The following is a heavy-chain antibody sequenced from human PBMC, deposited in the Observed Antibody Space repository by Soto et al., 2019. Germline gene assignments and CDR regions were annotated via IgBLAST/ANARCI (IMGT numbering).Heavy chain of an antibody. D-gene: IGHD6-6*01. CDR2: IYYSGST. CDR1: GGSISSGDYY. CDR3: ASAVSSSSGDYYYYYGMDV. Sequence: SETLSLTCTVSGGSISSGDYYWSWIRQPPGKGLEWIGYIYYSGSTYYNPSLKSRVTISVDTSKNQFSLKLSSVTAADTAVYYCASAVSSSSGDYYYYYGMDVWGQGTTVTVSS. J-gene: IGHJ6*02. V-gene: IGHV4-30-4*01.